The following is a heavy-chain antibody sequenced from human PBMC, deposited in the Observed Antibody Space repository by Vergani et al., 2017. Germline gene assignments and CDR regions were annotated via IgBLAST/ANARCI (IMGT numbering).Heavy chain of an antibody. D-gene: IGHD4-17*01. CDR3: ARAAYGHLLATVSYFDY. CDR2: IIPIFGTA. Sequence: QVPVVQSGAEVKKSGASVKVSCKASGGTFSSYAISWVRQAPGQGLEWMGRIIPIFGTANYAQKFQGRVTITADESTSTAYMELSSLGSEDTAVYYCARAAYGHLLATVSYFDYWGQGTLVTVSS. CDR1: GGTFSSYA. J-gene: IGHJ4*02. V-gene: IGHV1-69*18.